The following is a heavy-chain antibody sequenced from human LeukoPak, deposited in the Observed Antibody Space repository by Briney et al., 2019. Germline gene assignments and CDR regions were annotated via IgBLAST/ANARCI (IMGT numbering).Heavy chain of an antibody. CDR3: ASSYGSGSYYYYYYGMDV. D-gene: IGHD3-10*01. V-gene: IGHV3-74*01. Sequence: GGSLRLSCAASGFTFSSYWMHWVRQAPGKGLVWVSRINSDGSSTSYADSVKGRFTIYRDNAKNTLYLQMNSLRAEDTAVYYCASSYGSGSYYYYYYGMDVWGKGTTVTVSS. J-gene: IGHJ6*04. CDR1: GFTFSSYW. CDR2: INSDGSST.